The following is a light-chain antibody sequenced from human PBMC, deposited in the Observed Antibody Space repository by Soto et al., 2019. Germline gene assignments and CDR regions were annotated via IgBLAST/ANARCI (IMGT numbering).Light chain of an antibody. CDR1: QSISSY. CDR3: QQSYSTPPT. Sequence: DIQMTQSPSSLSASVGDRVTITCRASQSISSYLNWYQQKPGKAPKLLIYAASSLHSGVPSRFSGSGSGTDFTLTISSLQPEDFATYYCQQSYSTPPTFGGGTREDIK. J-gene: IGKJ4*02. V-gene: IGKV1-39*01. CDR2: AAS.